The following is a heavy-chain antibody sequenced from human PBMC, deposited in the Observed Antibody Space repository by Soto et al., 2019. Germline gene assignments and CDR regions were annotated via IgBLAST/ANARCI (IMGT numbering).Heavy chain of an antibody. V-gene: IGHV3-30-3*01. Sequence: QVQLVESGGGVVQPGRSLRLSCAASGFTFSSYAMHWVRQAPGKGLEWVAVISYDGSNKYYADSVKGRFTISRDNSKNPLYLQMNSLRAEDTAVYYCAREDRDYYYYGMDVWGQGTTVTVSS. D-gene: IGHD2-15*01. J-gene: IGHJ6*02. CDR3: AREDRDYYYYGMDV. CDR2: ISYDGSNK. CDR1: GFTFSSYA.